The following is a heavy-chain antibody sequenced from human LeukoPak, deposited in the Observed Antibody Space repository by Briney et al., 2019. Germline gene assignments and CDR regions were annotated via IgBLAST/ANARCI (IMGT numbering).Heavy chain of an antibody. V-gene: IGHV3-21*04. CDR2: ISSSSSYI. D-gene: IGHD6-13*01. CDR1: GFTFSSYS. J-gene: IGHJ4*02. Sequence: PGGSLRLSCAASGFTFSSYSMNWVRQAPGKGLEWVSSISSSSSYIYYADSVKGRFTISRDNAKNSLYLQMNSLRAEDTAVYYCAKDRRQQLVRGLDYWGQGTLVTVSS. CDR3: AKDRRQQLVRGLDY.